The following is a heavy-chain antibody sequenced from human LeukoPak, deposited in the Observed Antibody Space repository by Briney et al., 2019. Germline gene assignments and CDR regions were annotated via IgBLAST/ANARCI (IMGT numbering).Heavy chain of an antibody. CDR1: GYTFTSYY. CDR2: INPSGGST. CDR3: ARGRGVWGSYRSKRFDP. V-gene: IGHV1-46*03. J-gene: IGHJ5*02. Sequence: ASVKVSCKASGYTFTSYYMHWVRHAPGQGLEWMGIINPSGGSTSYAQKFQGRVTMTRDTSTSTVYMELSSLRSEDTAVYYCARGRGVWGSYRSKRFDPWGQGTLVTVSS. D-gene: IGHD3-16*02.